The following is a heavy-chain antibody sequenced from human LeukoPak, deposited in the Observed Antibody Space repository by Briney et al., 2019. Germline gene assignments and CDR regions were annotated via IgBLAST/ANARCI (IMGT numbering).Heavy chain of an antibody. V-gene: IGHV1-18*01. CDR3: ARDTPEYYDFWSGYGMDV. Sequence: ASVKVSCKASGYTFTSYGISWVRQAPGQGLEWMGWISAYNGNTNYAQKLQGRVTMTTDTSTSTAYMELRSLRSDDTAVYYCARDTPEYYDFWSGYGMDVWGQGTTVTVSS. D-gene: IGHD3-3*01. J-gene: IGHJ6*02. CDR2: ISAYNGNT. CDR1: GYTFTSYG.